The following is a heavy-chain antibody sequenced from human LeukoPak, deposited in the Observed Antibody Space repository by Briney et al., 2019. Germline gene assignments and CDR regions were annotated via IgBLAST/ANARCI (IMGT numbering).Heavy chain of an antibody. CDR1: GFTFSSYA. J-gene: IGHJ4*02. V-gene: IGHV3-23*01. D-gene: IGHD3-10*01. Sequence: GGSLRLSCAASGFTFSSYAMSWVRQAPGKGLEWVSAISGSGGSTYYADSVKGRFTISRDNSKNTLYLQMNSLRAEDTAVYYCAKDLAELWFGELLPAFDYWGQGTLATVSS. CDR2: ISGSGGST. CDR3: AKDLAELWFGELLPAFDY.